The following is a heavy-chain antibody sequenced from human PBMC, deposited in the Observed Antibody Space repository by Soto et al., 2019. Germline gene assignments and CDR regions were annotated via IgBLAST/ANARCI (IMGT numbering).Heavy chain of an antibody. V-gene: IGHV3-23*01. Sequence: EVQLLESGGGLVQPGGSLRLSCAASGFTFSNFDMSWVRQAPGKGLEWVSGISTIGGTTYYAASVKGRFTSSRDNTKNTLYLQMYCLRAEDTAVYYCATGSAAPAHWGQGTLVTVSS. CDR1: GFTFSNFD. D-gene: IGHD6-13*01. CDR3: ATGSAAPAH. J-gene: IGHJ1*01. CDR2: ISTIGGTT.